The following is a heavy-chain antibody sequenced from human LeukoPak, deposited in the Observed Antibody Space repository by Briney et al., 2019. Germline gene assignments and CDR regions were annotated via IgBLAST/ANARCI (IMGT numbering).Heavy chain of an antibody. CDR1: GGTFSSYA. Sequence: SVKVSCKASGGTFSSYAISWVRQAPGQGREWMGRIIPIFGTANYAQRFQGRVTITADKSTSTAYMELSSLRSEDTAVYYCARIHTVTTATDYWGQGTLVTVSS. CDR2: IIPIFGTA. CDR3: ARIHTVTTATDY. J-gene: IGHJ4*02. V-gene: IGHV1-69*06. D-gene: IGHD4-17*01.